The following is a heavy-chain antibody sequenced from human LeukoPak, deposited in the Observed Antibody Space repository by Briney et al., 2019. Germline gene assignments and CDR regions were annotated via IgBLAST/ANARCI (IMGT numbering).Heavy chain of an antibody. CDR1: GFSLPTRGVG. CDR2: IYWDDDK. Sequence: SGPTLVKPTQTLTLTCTFSGFSLPTRGVGVGWIRQPPGKALEWLSLIYWDDDKRYSPSLKSRLTITKDTSKNQVVLTMTNMDPVDTATYYCAHNRITSSGSSETSWFDPWGQGTLVTVSS. V-gene: IGHV2-5*02. J-gene: IGHJ5*02. CDR3: AHNRITSSGSSETSWFDP. D-gene: IGHD6-6*01.